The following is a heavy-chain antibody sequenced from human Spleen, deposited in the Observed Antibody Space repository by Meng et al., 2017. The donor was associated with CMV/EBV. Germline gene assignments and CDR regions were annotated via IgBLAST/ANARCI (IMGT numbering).Heavy chain of an antibody. D-gene: IGHD4-11*01. CDR2: IQFDGSHK. Sequence: WVRQAPGKGLEWVSSIQFDGSHKYYADSVKGRFTISRDTFNNTLYLHMNSLRAEDTAVYFCAKDQYVSRWGSFRGVTVSTPDAFDLWGQGTMVTVSS. CDR3: AKDQYVSRWGSFRGVTVSTPDAFDL. V-gene: IGHV3-30*02. J-gene: IGHJ3*01.